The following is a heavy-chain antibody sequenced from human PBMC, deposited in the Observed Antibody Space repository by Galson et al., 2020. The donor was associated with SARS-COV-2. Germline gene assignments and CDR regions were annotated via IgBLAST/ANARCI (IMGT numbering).Heavy chain of an antibody. J-gene: IGHJ4*02. D-gene: IGHD3-10*01. CDR2: IYWDDDK. CDR1: GFSLSTSGAG. V-gene: IGHV2-5*02. CDR3: ARAPGRWDY. Sequence: SGPTLVKPTQTLTLTCTFSGFSLSTSGAGVGWIRQPPGKALEWHALIYWDDDKRYSPSLKSRLTITKDTSKNQVVLTMTNMDPVDTATYCCARAPGRWDYWGQGTLVTVSS.